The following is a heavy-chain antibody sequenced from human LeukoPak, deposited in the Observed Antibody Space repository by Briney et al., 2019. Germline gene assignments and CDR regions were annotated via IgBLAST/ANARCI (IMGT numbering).Heavy chain of an antibody. CDR1: GGSISSYY. Sequence: PSETLSLTCTVSGGSISSYYWSWIRQPPGKGLEWIGYIYYSGSTNYNPSLKSRVTISVDTSKNQFSLKLSSVTAADTAVYYCARDAHGFWSGYQDYWGQGTLVTVSS. J-gene: IGHJ4*02. CDR3: ARDAHGFWSGYQDY. CDR2: IYYSGST. V-gene: IGHV4-59*01. D-gene: IGHD3-3*01.